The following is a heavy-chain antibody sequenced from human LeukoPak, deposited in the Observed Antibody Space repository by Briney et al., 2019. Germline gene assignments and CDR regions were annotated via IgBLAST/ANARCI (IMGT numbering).Heavy chain of an antibody. J-gene: IGHJ5*02. CDR2: IYYTGST. CDR3: ARVVGGYEPWFDP. Sequence: SETLSLTCTVSGGSIGTYYWSWIRQAPGKGLEWIGYIYYTGSTNYNPSLKSRITVSVDTSKNQFYLKLSSVTAADTALYYCARVVGGYEPWFDPWGQGTLVTVSS. V-gene: IGHV4-59*01. D-gene: IGHD5-12*01. CDR1: GGSIGTYY.